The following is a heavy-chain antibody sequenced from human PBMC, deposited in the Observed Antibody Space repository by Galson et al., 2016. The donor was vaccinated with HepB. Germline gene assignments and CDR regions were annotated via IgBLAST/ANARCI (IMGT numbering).Heavy chain of an antibody. CDR1: GDSISSSDYY. J-gene: IGHJ4*02. D-gene: IGHD2-21*01. Sequence: LSLTCTVSGDSISSSDYYWGWLRQPPGKGLEWIASINYAGSPYYNPSLKDRVTITVDTSKNQFSLKVSSVTAAATAVYYCARHTSTRVAFDYWGQGSQVTFSS. V-gene: IGHV4-39*01. CDR2: INYAGSP. CDR3: ARHTSTRVAFDY.